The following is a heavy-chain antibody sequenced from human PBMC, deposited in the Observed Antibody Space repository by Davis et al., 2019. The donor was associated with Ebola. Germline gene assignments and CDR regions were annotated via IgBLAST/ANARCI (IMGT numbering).Heavy chain of an antibody. Sequence: ASVKVSCKASGYTFTSYAMHWVRQAPGQRLEWMGWINAGNGNTKYSQKFQGRVTITRDTSASTAYMELRSLRSEDTSVYYCARDRGGDYSFDYWGQGTLVTVSP. J-gene: IGHJ4*02. CDR2: INAGNGNT. CDR3: ARDRGGDYSFDY. V-gene: IGHV1-3*01. CDR1: GYTFTSYA. D-gene: IGHD3-10*01.